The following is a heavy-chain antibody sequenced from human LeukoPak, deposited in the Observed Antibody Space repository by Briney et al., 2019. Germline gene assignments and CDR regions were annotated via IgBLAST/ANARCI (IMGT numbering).Heavy chain of an antibody. D-gene: IGHD1-14*01. CDR1: GFTFSSYA. CDR2: ISYDGSNK. Sequence: GGSLRLSCAASGFTFSSYAMHWVRQAPGKGLEWVAVISYDGSNKYYADSVKGRFTISRDNSKNSLYLQMNSLRAEDTAVYYCARDRGNQRGYYYYYMDVWGKGTTVTVSS. V-gene: IGHV3-30*04. J-gene: IGHJ6*03. CDR3: ARDRGNQRGYYYYYMDV.